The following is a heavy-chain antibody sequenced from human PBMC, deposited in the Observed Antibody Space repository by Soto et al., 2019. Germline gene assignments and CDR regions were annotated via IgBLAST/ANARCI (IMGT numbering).Heavy chain of an antibody. Sequence: GGSLRLSCAASGFTFSRYEMNWVRQAPGKGLEWVSYISSSGSTIYYADSVKGRFTISRDNAKNSLYLQMNSLRAEDTAVYYLARDGGCEWVVVFDYWGRGPRVVVSS. V-gene: IGHV3-48*03. CDR3: ARDGGCEWVVVFDY. CDR2: ISSSGSTI. CDR1: GFTFSRYE. J-gene: IGHJ4*02. D-gene: IGHD2-8*01.